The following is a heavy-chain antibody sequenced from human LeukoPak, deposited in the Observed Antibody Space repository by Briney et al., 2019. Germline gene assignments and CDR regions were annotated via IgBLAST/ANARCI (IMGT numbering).Heavy chain of an antibody. CDR3: AKVLGWELLDYYFDY. CDR2: ISGSGGST. Sequence: GGSLRLSCAASGFTFSSYAMSWVRQAPGKGLEWVSAISGSGGSTYYADSVKGRFTNSRDNSKNTLYLQMNSLRAEDTAVYYCAKVLGWELLDYYFDYWGQGTLVTVSS. J-gene: IGHJ4*02. V-gene: IGHV3-23*01. CDR1: GFTFSSYA. D-gene: IGHD1-26*01.